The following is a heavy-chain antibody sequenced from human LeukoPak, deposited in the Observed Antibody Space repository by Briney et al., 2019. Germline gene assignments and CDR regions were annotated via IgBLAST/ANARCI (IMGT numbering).Heavy chain of an antibody. CDR2: IFYSGST. D-gene: IGHD1-26*01. Sequence: SETLSLTCTVSGGSISTYYWSWIRQPPGKGLEWIGNIFYSGSTNYNPSLKSRVTISLDTSKNQFSLKLTSVSAADTAVYYCAREGGSYYHWFDPWGQGTLVTVSS. CDR3: AREGGSYYHWFDP. V-gene: IGHV4-59*01. CDR1: GGSISTYY. J-gene: IGHJ5*02.